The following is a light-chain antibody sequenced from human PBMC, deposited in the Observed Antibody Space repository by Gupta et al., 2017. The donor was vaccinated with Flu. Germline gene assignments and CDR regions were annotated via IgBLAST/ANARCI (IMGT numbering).Light chain of an antibody. CDR2: AAS. J-gene: IGKJ1*01. Sequence: AIRMTQSPSSFSASTGDRVTITCRASQGISSYLAWYQQKPGKAPKLLIYAASTVKSGVPSRFSGSGSGTDFTLTISCRQSEDFATYYCQHKYSSPVTFGQGTKVEIK. CDR1: QGISSY. V-gene: IGKV1-8*01. CDR3: QHKYSSPVT.